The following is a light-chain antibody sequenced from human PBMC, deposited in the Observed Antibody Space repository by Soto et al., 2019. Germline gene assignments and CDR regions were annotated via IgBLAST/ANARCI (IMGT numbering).Light chain of an antibody. CDR2: EVS. CDR3: GSYTSSSPYV. Sequence: QSVLAQPASVSGSPGQSITISCTGTSSDVGGYNYVSWYQQHPGKAPKLMIYEVSNRPSGVSNRFSGSKSGNTASLTISGLQAEDEADYYCGSYTSSSPYVFGTGTKATV. CDR1: SSDVGGYNY. J-gene: IGLJ1*01. V-gene: IGLV2-14*01.